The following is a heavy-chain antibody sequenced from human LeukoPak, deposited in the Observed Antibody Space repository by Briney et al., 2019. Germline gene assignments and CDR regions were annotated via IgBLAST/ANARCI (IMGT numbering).Heavy chain of an antibody. V-gene: IGHV1-2*02. CDR1: GYTFTGYY. J-gene: IGHJ5*02. CDR2: INPNSGGT. D-gene: IGHD3-10*01. CDR3: ARASVRGVISYWFDP. Sequence: ASVKVSCKASGYTFTGYYMHWVRQAPGQGLEWMGWINPNSGGTNYAQKFQGRVTLTRDTSFSTAYMELSRLTSDDTAVYYCARASVRGVISYWFDPWGQGTLVTVSS.